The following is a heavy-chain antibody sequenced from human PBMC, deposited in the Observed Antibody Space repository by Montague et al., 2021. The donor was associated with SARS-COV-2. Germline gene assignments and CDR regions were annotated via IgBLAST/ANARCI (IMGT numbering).Heavy chain of an antibody. V-gene: IGHV3-23*01. CDR1: GFTFSSYA. D-gene: IGHD2-15*01. CDR2: ISGSGGST. J-gene: IGHJ5*02. Sequence: SRRLSCAASGFTFSSYAMSWVRQAPGKGLEWVSAISGSGGSTYYADSVKGRFTISRDNSKNTLYLQMNSLRAEDTAVYYCAKDRIVVVVAALFDPWGQGTLVTVSS. CDR3: AKDRIVVVVAALFDP.